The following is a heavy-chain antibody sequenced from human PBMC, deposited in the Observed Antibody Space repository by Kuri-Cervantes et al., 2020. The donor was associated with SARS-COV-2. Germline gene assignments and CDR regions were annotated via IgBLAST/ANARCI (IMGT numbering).Heavy chain of an antibody. CDR3: SRLMYGSGSYYPLSY. Sequence: GGSLRLSCAASGFTFSSYAMSWVRQAPGKGLEWVGFIRSKAYGGTTEYAASVKGRFTISRDDSKSIAYLQMNSLKTEDTAVYYCSRLMYGSGSYYPLSYWGQGTLVTVSS. D-gene: IGHD3-10*01. J-gene: IGHJ4*02. CDR2: IRSKAYGGTT. V-gene: IGHV3-49*04. CDR1: GFTFSSYA.